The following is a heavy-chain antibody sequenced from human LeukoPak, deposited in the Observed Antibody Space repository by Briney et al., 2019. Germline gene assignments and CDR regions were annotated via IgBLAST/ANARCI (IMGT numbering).Heavy chain of an antibody. Sequence: PSETLSLTCTVSGGSISSSPYYWAWIRQPPGRGLEWIGSIYYRGNTYHNPSLKSRVTISVDTSKNQFSLSVISATAADTAVYFCARPTTGPATQGYDSWGQGILVTVAS. CDR1: GGSISSSPYY. CDR2: IYYRGNT. J-gene: IGHJ4*02. CDR3: ARPTTGPATQGYDS. D-gene: IGHD1-1*01. V-gene: IGHV4-39*01.